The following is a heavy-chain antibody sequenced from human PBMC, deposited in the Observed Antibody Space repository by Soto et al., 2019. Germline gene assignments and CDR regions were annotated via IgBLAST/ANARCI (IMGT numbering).Heavy chain of an antibody. J-gene: IGHJ5*02. D-gene: IGHD2-21*01. V-gene: IGHV3-30-3*01. CDR1: GFTFSIYA. Sequence: QVQLVESGGGVVQPGRSLRLSCAASGFTFSIYAMHWVRQAPGKGLEWVAVISYDGSNKYYADSVKGRFTISRDNSKNTLYLQMNSLRAEDSAVYYCAREYSDGWFDPWGQGTLVTVSS. CDR3: AREYSDGWFDP. CDR2: ISYDGSNK.